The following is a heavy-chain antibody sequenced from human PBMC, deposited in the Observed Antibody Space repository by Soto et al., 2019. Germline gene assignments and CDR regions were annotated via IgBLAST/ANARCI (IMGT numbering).Heavy chain of an antibody. V-gene: IGHV4-34*01. D-gene: IGHD3-16*02. CDR1: GGSFSGYY. Sequence: SETLSLTCAVYGGSFSGYYWSWIRQPPVNGLEFIGEINHILSTNYNPSLKSRFTISVYTSKNDFSLKLISFTAAYTSVYYCSXCFSXXMXYDYIWGSYRYSPPYFDYWGQGTLVTVSS. CDR3: SXCFSXXMXYDYIWGSYRYSPPYFDY. J-gene: IGHJ4*02. CDR2: INHILST.